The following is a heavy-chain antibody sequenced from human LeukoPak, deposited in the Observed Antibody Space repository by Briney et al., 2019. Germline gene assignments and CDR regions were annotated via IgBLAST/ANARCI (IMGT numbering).Heavy chain of an antibody. V-gene: IGHV4-39*07. CDR3: ARALYYYDSSGYSVGPFDY. CDR2: IYHSGST. Sequence: SETLPLTCTVSGGSISSSSYYWGWIRQPPGKGLEWIGSIYHSGSTYYNPSLKSRVTISVDTSKNQFSLKLSSVTAADTAVYYCARALYYYDSSGYSVGPFDYWGQGTLVTVSS. D-gene: IGHD3-22*01. J-gene: IGHJ4*02. CDR1: GGSISSSSYY.